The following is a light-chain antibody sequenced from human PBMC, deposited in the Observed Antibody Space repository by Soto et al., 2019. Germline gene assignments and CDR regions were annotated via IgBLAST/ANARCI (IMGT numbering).Light chain of an antibody. CDR2: AND. Sequence: QSVLTQPPSVSGAPGQRVTISCTGSRSNLGAGYDVHWYQHLPGTAPKLFIYANDNRPSGVPDRFSGSESDTSASLAITGLQAEDEADYYCQSWDSSLSAVVFGGGTKLTVL. CDR1: RSNLGAGYD. CDR3: QSWDSSLSAVV. J-gene: IGLJ2*01. V-gene: IGLV1-40*01.